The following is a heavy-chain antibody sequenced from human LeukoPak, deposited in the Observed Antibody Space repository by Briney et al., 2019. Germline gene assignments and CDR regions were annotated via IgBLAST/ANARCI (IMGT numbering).Heavy chain of an antibody. V-gene: IGHV3-7*01. CDR1: GFTFSSYW. CDR3: ARMNYVSSGWGAPFDY. CDR2: VKQDGSEK. Sequence: GGSLRLSCSASGFTFSSYWVTWVRQAPGKGLEWVANVKQDGSEKNYVDSVKGRFTISRDNAKNSLYLQMNSLRAEDTAVYYCARMNYVSSGWGAPFDYWGQGTLVTVSS. D-gene: IGHD1-7*01. J-gene: IGHJ4*02.